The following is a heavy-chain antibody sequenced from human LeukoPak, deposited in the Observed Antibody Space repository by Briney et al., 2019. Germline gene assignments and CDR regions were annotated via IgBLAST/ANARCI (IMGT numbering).Heavy chain of an antibody. D-gene: IGHD2-8*01. CDR2: INHSGGT. Sequence: SETLSLTCAVYGGSFSGYYWSWIRQPPGKGLEWIGEINHSGGTNYNPSLKSRVTISVDTSKNQFSLKLSSVTAADTAVYYCARGVRMAPVDYWGQGTLVTVSS. V-gene: IGHV4-34*01. J-gene: IGHJ4*02. CDR3: ARGVRMAPVDY. CDR1: GGSFSGYY.